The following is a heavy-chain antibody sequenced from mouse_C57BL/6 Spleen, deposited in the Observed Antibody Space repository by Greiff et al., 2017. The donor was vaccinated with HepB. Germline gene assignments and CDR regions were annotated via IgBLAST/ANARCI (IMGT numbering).Heavy chain of an antibody. CDR3: ARGGLGRGGFAY. J-gene: IGHJ3*01. D-gene: IGHD4-1*01. CDR1: GYTFTSYW. V-gene: IGHV1-64*01. CDR2: IHPNSGST. Sequence: QVQLQQPGAELVKPGASVKLSCKASGYTFTSYWMHWVKQRPGQGLEWIGMIHPNSGSTNYNEKFKSKATLTVDKSSSTAYMQLSSLTSEDSAVYYCARGGLGRGGFAYWGQGTLVTVSA.